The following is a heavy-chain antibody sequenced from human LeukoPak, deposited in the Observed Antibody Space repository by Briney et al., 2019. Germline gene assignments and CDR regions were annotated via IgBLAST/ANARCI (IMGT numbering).Heavy chain of an antibody. D-gene: IGHD1-26*01. CDR2: INPNSGGT. V-gene: IGHV1-2*02. CDR3: ARDFWWSSIVGATYNAFDI. Sequence: GASVKVSCKASGYTFTGYYMHWVRQAPGQGPEWMGWINPNSGGTNYAQKFQGRVTMTRDTSISTAYMELSRLRSDDTAVYYCARDFWWSSIVGATYNAFDIWGQGTMVTVSS. CDR1: GYTFTGYY. J-gene: IGHJ3*02.